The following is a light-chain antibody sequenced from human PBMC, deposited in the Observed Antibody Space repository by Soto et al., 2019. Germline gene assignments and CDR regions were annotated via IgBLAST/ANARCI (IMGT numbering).Light chain of an antibody. J-gene: IGLJ2*01. CDR1: SSNIGAGYD. CDR3: QSYDSSLSRV. V-gene: IGLV1-40*01. Sequence: QAVVTQPPSVXXAXXXXXXISCTGSSSNIGAGYDVHWYQQLPGTAPKLLIYGNSNRPSGVPDRFSGSKSGTSASLAITGLQAEDEADYYCQSYDSSLSRVFGGGTKLTVL. CDR2: GNS.